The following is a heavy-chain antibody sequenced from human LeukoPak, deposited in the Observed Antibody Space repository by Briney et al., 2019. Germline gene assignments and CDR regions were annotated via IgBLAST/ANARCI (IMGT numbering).Heavy chain of an antibody. V-gene: IGHV1-18*04. D-gene: IGHD3-9*01. J-gene: IGHJ3*02. CDR2: ISAYNGNT. CDR3: ARAGLTGYYKSTSPPTYPDI. CDR1: GYTFTSYY. Sequence: ASVKVSCKASGYTFTSYYMHWVRQAPGQGLEWMGWISAYNGNTNYAQKLQGRVTMTTGTSTSTAYMELRSLRSDDTAVYYCARAGLTGYYKSTSPPTYPDIWGQGTMVTVSS.